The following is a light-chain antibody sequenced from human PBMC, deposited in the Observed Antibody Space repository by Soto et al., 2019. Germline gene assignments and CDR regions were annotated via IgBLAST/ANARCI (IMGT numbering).Light chain of an antibody. CDR2: EDN. Sequence: NFMLTQPHSVSESPGKTVTISCTRSSGSIASNYVQWYQQRPGSAPTTVIYEDNQRPSGVPDRFSVSIDSSSNSASLTISGLKTADEADYYCQSYDSSNVVFGGGTKLTVL. CDR3: QSYDSSNVV. J-gene: IGLJ2*01. V-gene: IGLV6-57*03. CDR1: SGSIASNY.